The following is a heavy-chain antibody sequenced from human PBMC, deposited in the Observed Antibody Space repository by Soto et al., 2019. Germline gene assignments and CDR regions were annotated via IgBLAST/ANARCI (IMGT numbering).Heavy chain of an antibody. D-gene: IGHD2-8*01. V-gene: IGHV3-30*04. CDR2: ISSDGRKE. CDR3: ARDNGGY. J-gene: IGHJ4*02. Sequence: QEPLVESGGGVVQPGRSLRLSCAASGFSFRTYAMHWVRQAPGKGLEWVAVISSDGRKEFYVDSVKGRFTISRDNSKNTLYLQMNSPRADDTAMYYCARDNGGYWGQGTLVTVSS. CDR1: GFSFRTYA.